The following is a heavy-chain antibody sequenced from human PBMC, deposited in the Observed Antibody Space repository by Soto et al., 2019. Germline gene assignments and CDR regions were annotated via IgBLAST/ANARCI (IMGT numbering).Heavy chain of an antibody. J-gene: IGHJ4*02. V-gene: IGHV3-23*01. CDR2: ISGSGGST. D-gene: IGHD6-13*01. Sequence: EVQLLESGGGLVQPGGSLRLSCAASGFTFSSYAMSWVRQAPGKGLEWVSAISGSGGSTYYADSVKGRFTFSRDNSKNALSLQMISLRAEDTAVYYCARRTSSWSFDYWGQGTLVTVSS. CDR1: GFTFSSYA. CDR3: ARRTSSWSFDY.